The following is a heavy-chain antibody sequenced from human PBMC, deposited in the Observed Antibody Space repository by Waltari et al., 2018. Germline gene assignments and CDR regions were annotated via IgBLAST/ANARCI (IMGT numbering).Heavy chain of an antibody. CDR2: IKQDGSEK. D-gene: IGHD1-26*01. Sequence: EVQLVESGGGLVQPGGSLRLSCAASGFTFSSYWMSGVRQAPGKGLEWVANIKQDGSEKYYVDSVKGRFTISRDNAKNSLYLQMNSLRAEDTAVYYCARDSIVGAMGVWGQGTLVTVSS. CDR1: GFTFSSYW. V-gene: IGHV3-7*04. J-gene: IGHJ4*02. CDR3: ARDSIVGAMGV.